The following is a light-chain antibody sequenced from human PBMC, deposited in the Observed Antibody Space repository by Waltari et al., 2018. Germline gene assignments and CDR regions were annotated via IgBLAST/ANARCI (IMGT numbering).Light chain of an antibody. CDR1: TSNIGNKY. CDR2: RNN. CDR3: AAWDDSLSGVV. V-gene: IGLV1-47*01. Sequence: QSVLTQPPSASGTPGPRIAISCSGSTSNIGNKYVYWYQQFPGPAPKPLIYRNNQRPSGVPDRFSGSKSGPSASLAISGLQSEDEADYYCAAWDDSLSGVVFGGGTKVTVL. J-gene: IGLJ2*01.